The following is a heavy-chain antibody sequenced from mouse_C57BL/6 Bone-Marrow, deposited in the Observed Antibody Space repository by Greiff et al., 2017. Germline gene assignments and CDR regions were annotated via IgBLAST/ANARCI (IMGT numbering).Heavy chain of an antibody. CDR1: GYTFTSYW. J-gene: IGHJ3*01. CDR3: ARNDDYDLFAY. V-gene: IGHV1-59*01. Sequence: VKLQQPGAELVRPGTSVKLSCKASGYTFTSYWMHWVKQRPGQGLEWIGVIDPSDSYTNYNQKFKGKATLTVDTSSSTAYMQLSSLTSEDSAVYYCARNDDYDLFAYWGQGTLVTVSA. CDR2: IDPSDSYT. D-gene: IGHD2-4*01.